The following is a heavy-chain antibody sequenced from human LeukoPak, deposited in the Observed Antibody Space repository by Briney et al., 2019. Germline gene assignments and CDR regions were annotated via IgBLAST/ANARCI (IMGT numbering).Heavy chain of an antibody. D-gene: IGHD3-22*01. V-gene: IGHV4-39*01. Sequence: PSETLPLTCTVSGGSISSSSYYWGWIRQPPGKGLEWIGNIYYSGSTYYNPSLKSRVTISVDTSKNQFSLKLSSVTAADTAVYYCARHSYYYDSSNSYYYFDYWGQGTLVTVSS. J-gene: IGHJ4*02. CDR3: ARHSYYYDSSNSYYYFDY. CDR1: GGSISSSSYY. CDR2: IYYSGST.